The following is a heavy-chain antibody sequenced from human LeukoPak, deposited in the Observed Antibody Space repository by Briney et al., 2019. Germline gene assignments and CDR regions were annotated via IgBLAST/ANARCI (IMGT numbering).Heavy chain of an antibody. D-gene: IGHD2-2*01. Sequence: ASVKVSCKASGYTFTSYGISWVRQAPGQGLEWMGWISAYNGNTNYAQKLQGRVTMTEDTSTDTAYMELSSLRSEDTAVYYCATMLTIHVVPAAMQGVAAARAPWDWYFDLWGRGTLVTVSS. CDR2: ISAYNGNT. CDR3: ATMLTIHVVPAAMQGVAAARAPWDWYFDL. J-gene: IGHJ2*01. CDR1: GYTFTSYG. V-gene: IGHV1-18*01.